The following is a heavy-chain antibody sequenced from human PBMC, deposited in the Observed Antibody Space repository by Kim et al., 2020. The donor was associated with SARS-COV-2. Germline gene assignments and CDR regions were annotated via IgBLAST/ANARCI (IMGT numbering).Heavy chain of an antibody. CDR3: AKDRGSGSYYNQPFGY. D-gene: IGHD3-10*01. J-gene: IGHJ4*02. CDR2: ISYDGSNK. Sequence: GESLRLSCAASGFTFSSYGMHWVRQAPGKGLEWVAVISYDGSNKYYADSVKGRFTISRDNSKNTLYLQMNSLRAEDTAVYYCAKDRGSGSYYNQPFGYWGQGTLVTVSA. CDR1: GFTFSSYG. V-gene: IGHV3-30*18.